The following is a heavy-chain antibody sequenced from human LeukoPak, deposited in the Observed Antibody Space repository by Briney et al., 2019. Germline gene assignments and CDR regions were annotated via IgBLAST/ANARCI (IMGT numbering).Heavy chain of an antibody. D-gene: IGHD6-13*01. Sequence: PSETLSLTCTVSGDSISSYYWSWIRQPPGKGLEWIGYIHYSGSTNYNPSLKSRVAISVDTSKNQFSLILSSVTTADTAVYYCAREVVAAAGTVDYWGQGTLVTVSS. CDR1: GDSISSYY. V-gene: IGHV4-59*01. CDR2: IHYSGST. CDR3: AREVVAAAGTVDY. J-gene: IGHJ4*02.